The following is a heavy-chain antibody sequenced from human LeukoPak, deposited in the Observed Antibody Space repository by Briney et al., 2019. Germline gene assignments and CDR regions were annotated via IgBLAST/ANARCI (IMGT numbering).Heavy chain of an antibody. CDR1: GGSFSGYY. Sequence: SETLSLTCAVYGGSFSGYYWSWIRQPPEKGQEWIGEINHSGSTNYNPSLKSRVTISVDTSKNQFSLKLSSVTAADTAVYYCARTQQLVLYYYYYYYMDVWGKGTTVTVSS. D-gene: IGHD6-13*01. CDR3: ARTQQLVLYYYYYYYMDV. V-gene: IGHV4-34*01. CDR2: INHSGST. J-gene: IGHJ6*03.